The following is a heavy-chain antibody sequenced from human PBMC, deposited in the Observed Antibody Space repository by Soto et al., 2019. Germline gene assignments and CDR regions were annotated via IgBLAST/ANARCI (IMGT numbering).Heavy chain of an antibody. J-gene: IGHJ3*02. CDR2: ISSSSSYI. Sequence: GGSLRLSCAASGFTFSSYSMNWVRQAPGKGLEWVSSISSSSSYIYYADSVKGRFTISRDNSNNTLYLQVDSLRGADTAIYYCASAKAVVVAALGIWGQGTMVTVSS. V-gene: IGHV3-21*04. D-gene: IGHD2-15*01. CDR3: ASAKAVVVAALGI. CDR1: GFTFSSYS.